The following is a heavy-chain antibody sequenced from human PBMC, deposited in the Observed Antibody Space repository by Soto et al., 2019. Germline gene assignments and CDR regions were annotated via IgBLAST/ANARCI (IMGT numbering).Heavy chain of an antibody. V-gene: IGHV1-46*01. J-gene: IGHJ3*02. CDR2: INPSGGST. CDR1: GYTFTSYY. Sequence: GASVKVSCKASGYTFTSYYMHWVRQAPGQGLEWMGIINPSGGSTSYAQKFQGRVTMTRDTSTSTVYMELSSLRSEDTAVYYCARDPPRIAAAGNREEFAFDIWGQGTMVTVSS. D-gene: IGHD6-13*01. CDR3: ARDPPRIAAAGNREEFAFDI.